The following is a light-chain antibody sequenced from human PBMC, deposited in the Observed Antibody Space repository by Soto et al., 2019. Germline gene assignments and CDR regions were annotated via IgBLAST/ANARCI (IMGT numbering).Light chain of an antibody. V-gene: IGKV3-15*01. J-gene: IGKJ1*01. Sequence: EIVMTQSPATLSVSPGERATLSCRASQSVSSNLAWYQQKPGQAPRLLIYAASTRATGIPARFRASGSGTESTPTISSLQSEDFSVYYCQQYNNLPPWTFGQGTKVEIK. CDR3: QQYNNLPPWT. CDR1: QSVSSN. CDR2: AAS.